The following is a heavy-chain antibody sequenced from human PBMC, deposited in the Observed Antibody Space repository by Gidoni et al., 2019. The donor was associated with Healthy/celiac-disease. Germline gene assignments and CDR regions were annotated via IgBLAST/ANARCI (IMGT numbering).Heavy chain of an antibody. CDR1: GFPFSSYA. Sequence: EVQLLESGGGLVQPGGSLRLSCAASGFPFSSYAMSWVRQAPGKGLEWVSAISGSGGSTYYADSVKGRFTISRDNSKNTLYLQMNSLRAEDTAVYYCAKMGGYPWHYGMDVWGQGTTVTVSS. CDR3: AKMGGYPWHYGMDV. J-gene: IGHJ6*02. D-gene: IGHD1-26*01. CDR2: ISGSGGST. V-gene: IGHV3-23*01.